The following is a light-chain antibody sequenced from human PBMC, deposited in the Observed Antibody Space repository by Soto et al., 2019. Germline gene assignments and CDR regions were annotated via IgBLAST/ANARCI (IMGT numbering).Light chain of an antibody. CDR1: QSVSNNY. J-gene: IGKJ1*01. CDR2: EAS. Sequence: PGERANLSCRASQSVSNNYLAWYHQKPGRAPRLVISEASSRATGIPDRFSGSGSGTDFTLTISRLEPEDFAVYYCQQYGTTPWTFGQGTTVEFK. CDR3: QQYGTTPWT. V-gene: IGKV3-20*01.